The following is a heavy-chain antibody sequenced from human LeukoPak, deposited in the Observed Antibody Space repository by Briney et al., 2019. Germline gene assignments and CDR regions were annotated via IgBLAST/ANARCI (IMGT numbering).Heavy chain of an antibody. CDR2: INPSCGST. CDR3: ARGSFSGSYYRWDGRD. D-gene: IGHD1-26*01. Sequence: GASVKVSCKASGYTFTSYYMHWVRQAPGQGLEWMGVINPSCGSTSYAQKLQGRVTMTRDTSTSTVYMELSSLRSEDTAVYYCARGSFSGSYYRWDGRDWGQGTLVTVSS. J-gene: IGHJ4*02. CDR1: GYTFTSYY. V-gene: IGHV1-46*01.